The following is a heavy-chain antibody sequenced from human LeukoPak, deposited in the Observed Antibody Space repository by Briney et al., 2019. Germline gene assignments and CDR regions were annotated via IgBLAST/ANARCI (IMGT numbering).Heavy chain of an antibody. CDR1: GYTFTGYY. CDR3: ARVTDDYGDYYYGMDV. Sequence: ASVKVSCKASGYTFTGYYMHWVRQAPGQGLEWMGWINPKSGGTNYAQKFQGRVTMTRDTSISTAYMELSRLRSDDTAVYYCARVTDDYGDYYYGMDVWGQGTTVTVSS. CDR2: INPKSGGT. D-gene: IGHD4-17*01. J-gene: IGHJ6*02. V-gene: IGHV1-2*02.